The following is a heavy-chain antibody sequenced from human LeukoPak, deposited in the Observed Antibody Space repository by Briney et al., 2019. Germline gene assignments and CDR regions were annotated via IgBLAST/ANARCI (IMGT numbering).Heavy chain of an antibody. CDR3: ARGPVSPKDYCYYYGMDV. CDR1: GGSISSGGYS. J-gene: IGHJ6*02. D-gene: IGHD2-8*01. CDR2: IYHSGST. V-gene: IGHV4-30-2*01. Sequence: PSETLSLTCAVSGGSISSGGYSWSWNRQPRGKGLEWIGYIYHSGSTYYNPSLKSRVTISVDRSKNQFSLKLSSVTAADTAVYYCARGPVSPKDYCYYYGMDVWGQGTTVTVSS.